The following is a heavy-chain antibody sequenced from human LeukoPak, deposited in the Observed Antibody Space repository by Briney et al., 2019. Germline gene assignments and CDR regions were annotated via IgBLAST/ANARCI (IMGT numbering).Heavy chain of an antibody. V-gene: IGHV1-24*01. Sequence: ASVKVSCKVSGCTLTELSMHWVRQAPGKGLEWMGGFDPEDGETIYAQKFQGRVTMTEDTSTDTAYMELSSLRSEDTAVYYCATDRGRAVAGIYYYGMDVWGQGTTVTVSS. CDR1: GCTLTELS. J-gene: IGHJ6*02. CDR2: FDPEDGET. CDR3: ATDRGRAVAGIYYYGMDV. D-gene: IGHD6-19*01.